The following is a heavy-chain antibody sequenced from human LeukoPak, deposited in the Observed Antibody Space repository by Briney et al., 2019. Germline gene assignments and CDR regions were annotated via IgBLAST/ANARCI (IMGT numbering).Heavy chain of an antibody. D-gene: IGHD5-12*01. CDR2: ISYDGSNK. CDR1: GFTFSSYG. J-gene: IGHJ4*02. V-gene: IGHV3-30*18. Sequence: GGSLRLSYAASGFTFSSYGMHWVRQAPGKGLEWMAVISYDGSNKYYADSVKGRFTISRDNSKNTLYLQMNSLRAEDTAVYYCAKDSSGYPFDYWGQGTLVTVSS. CDR3: AKDSSGYPFDY.